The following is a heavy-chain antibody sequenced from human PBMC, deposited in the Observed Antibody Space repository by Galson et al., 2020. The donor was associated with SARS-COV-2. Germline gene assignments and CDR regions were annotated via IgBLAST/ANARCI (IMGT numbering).Heavy chain of an antibody. V-gene: IGHV3-33*01. D-gene: IGHD1-26*01. Sequence: TGGSLRLSCAASGLTFSRYGMHWVRQAPGKGLEWVAVIWYDGSNKYYADSVKGRFTISRDNSKNTRYLQMNSLRAEDTAVYYCARDLGAPGSYYYVDDWCQGTLVTVSS. CDR2: IWYDGSNK. CDR3: ARDLGAPGSYYYVDD. J-gene: IGHJ4*02. CDR1: GLTFSRYG.